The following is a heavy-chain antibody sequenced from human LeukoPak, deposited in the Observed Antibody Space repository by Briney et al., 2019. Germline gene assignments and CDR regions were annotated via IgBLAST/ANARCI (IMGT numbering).Heavy chain of an antibody. CDR1: GFTFNTYG. V-gene: IGHV3-30*18. D-gene: IGHD1-26*01. CDR3: AKAEWELLLLNY. J-gene: IGHJ4*02. Sequence: GGSLRLSCAASGFTFNTYGMHWVRQPPGKGLEWVAVISYDGSNKYYADSVQGRFTISRDNSENTVYLQMNSLRAEDTAVYYCAKAEWELLLLNYWGQGTLVTVSS. CDR2: ISYDGSNK.